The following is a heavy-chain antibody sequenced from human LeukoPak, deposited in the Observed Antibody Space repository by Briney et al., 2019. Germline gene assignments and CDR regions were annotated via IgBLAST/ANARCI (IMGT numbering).Heavy chain of an antibody. D-gene: IGHD5-12*01. V-gene: IGHV4-59*08. Sequence: PSETLSLTCTVSGDSIRSYYWNWIRRPPGKGLEWIGYIYYTGSTNYNPSLKSRVTISLDTSKSQFYLRLTSATAADTAVYYCASHGSSCHDPLTWGQGTLVTVSS. CDR3: ASHGSSCHDPLT. CDR2: IYYTGST. J-gene: IGHJ4*01. CDR1: GDSIRSYY.